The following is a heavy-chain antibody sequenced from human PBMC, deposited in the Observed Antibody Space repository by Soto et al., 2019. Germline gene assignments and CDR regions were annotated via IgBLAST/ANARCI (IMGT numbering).Heavy chain of an antibody. CDR2: IIPIFGTA. V-gene: IGHV1-69*06. CDR1: GGTFSSYA. D-gene: IGHD5-12*01. Sequence: ASVKVSCKASGGTFSSYAISWVRQAPGQGLEWMGGIIPIFGTANYAQKFQGRVTITADKSASTAYMELSSLRSEDTAVYYCARDENSGYDHYYYYGMDVWGQGTTVTVSS. J-gene: IGHJ6*02. CDR3: ARDENSGYDHYYYYGMDV.